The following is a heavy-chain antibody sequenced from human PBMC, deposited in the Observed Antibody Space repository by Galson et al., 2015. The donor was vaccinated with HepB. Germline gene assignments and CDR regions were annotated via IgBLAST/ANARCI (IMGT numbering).Heavy chain of an antibody. CDR2: ISTYNGNT. CDR1: GYSFSDYG. D-gene: IGHD3-10*01. J-gene: IGHJ4*02. CDR3: ARVKLLWFGTISTPGDLDW. Sequence: SVKVSCKGSGYSFSDYGISWVRQAPGQGLEWMGWISTYNGNTDYPQKLQGRFRMTTDTSTNTAYMELWSLRSDDTAVYYCARVKLLWFGTISTPGDLDWWGQGTLVTVSS. V-gene: IGHV1-18*01.